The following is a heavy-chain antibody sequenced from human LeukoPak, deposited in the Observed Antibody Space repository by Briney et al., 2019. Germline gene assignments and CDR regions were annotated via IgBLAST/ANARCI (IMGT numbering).Heavy chain of an antibody. CDR2: ISAYNGNT. J-gene: IGHJ5*02. D-gene: IGHD4-17*01. V-gene: IGHV1-18*01. Sequence: ASVKVSCKASGYTFTSYGISWVRQAPGQGLEWMGWISAYNGNTNYAQKLQGRVTMTTDTSTSAAYMELRSLRSDDTAVYYCARGRKMTTVTWFDPWGQGTLVTVSS. CDR3: ARGRKMTTVTWFDP. CDR1: GYTFTSYG.